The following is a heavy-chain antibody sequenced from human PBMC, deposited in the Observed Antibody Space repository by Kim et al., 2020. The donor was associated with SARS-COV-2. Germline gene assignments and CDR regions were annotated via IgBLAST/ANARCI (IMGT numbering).Heavy chain of an antibody. V-gene: IGHV6-1*01. J-gene: IGHJ4*02. CDR3: AREYQRTDIAARPFDY. D-gene: IGHD6-6*01. Sequence: YAVSVKSRITINPDTSKNQFSLQLNSVTPEDTAVYYCAREYQRTDIAARPFDYWGQGTLVTVSS.